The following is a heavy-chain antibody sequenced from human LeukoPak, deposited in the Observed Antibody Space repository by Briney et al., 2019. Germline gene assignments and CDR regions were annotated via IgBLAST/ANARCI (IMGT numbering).Heavy chain of an antibody. J-gene: IGHJ5*02. CDR1: GFTFGKYW. D-gene: IGHD3-10*01. CDR3: ARDDITMVRGVIKVNWFDP. CDR2: IKLDGCEK. V-gene: IGHV3-7*03. Sequence: GGSLRLSCVASGFTFGKYWMSWVRQAPGKGLEWVANIKLDGCEKYYVDSVKGRFTISRDNAKNSLYLQMNSLRAEDTAVYYCARDDITMVRGVIKVNWFDPWGQGTLVTVSS.